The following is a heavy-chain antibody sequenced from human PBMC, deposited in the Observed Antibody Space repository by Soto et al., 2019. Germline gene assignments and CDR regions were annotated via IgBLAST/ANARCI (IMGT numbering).Heavy chain of an antibody. D-gene: IGHD3-22*01. J-gene: IGHJ4*02. Sequence: PRGSLRLSCAGSAFTFGSDWMSCVRQAPGNGREWVAYINRAGNDRYYVDSVKGRFTISRDNAKNSLYLQMNSLRAEDTAVYYCTRDLDTSGSAHISEFWGQGTLVTVSS. CDR3: TRDLDTSGSAHISEF. CDR2: INRAGNDR. V-gene: IGHV3-7*03. CDR1: AFTFGSDW.